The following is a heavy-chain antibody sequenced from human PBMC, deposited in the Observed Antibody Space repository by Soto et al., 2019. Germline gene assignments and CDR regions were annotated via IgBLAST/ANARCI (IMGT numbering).Heavy chain of an antibody. Sequence: GGSLRLSCAASGFTFSSYSMNWVRQAPGKGLEWVSYISSSSSTIYYADSVKGRFTISRDNAKNSLYLQMNSLRAEDTAVYYCARDLYGSGSYFVGNYYYGMDVWGQGTTVTVSS. D-gene: IGHD3-10*01. V-gene: IGHV3-48*01. CDR2: ISSSSSTI. CDR1: GFTFSSYS. J-gene: IGHJ6*02. CDR3: ARDLYGSGSYFVGNYYYGMDV.